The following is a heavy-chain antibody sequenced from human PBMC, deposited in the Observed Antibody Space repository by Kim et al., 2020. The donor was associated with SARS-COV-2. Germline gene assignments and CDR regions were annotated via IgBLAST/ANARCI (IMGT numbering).Heavy chain of an antibody. J-gene: IGHJ4*02. CDR3: ARFGRWLTRRDY. Sequence: NDNPSLKSRGTISVDTSKNQFSLKLSSVTAADTAVYYCARFGRWLTRRDYWGQGTLVTVSS. D-gene: IGHD6-19*01. V-gene: IGHV4-34*01.